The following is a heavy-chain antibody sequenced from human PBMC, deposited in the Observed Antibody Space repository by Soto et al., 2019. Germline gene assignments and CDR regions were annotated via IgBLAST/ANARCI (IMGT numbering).Heavy chain of an antibody. CDR2: IKQDGSEK. D-gene: IGHD1-26*01. CDR1: GFTFSSYW. CDR3: ARVRDGIVGATCCYYYGMDV. V-gene: IGHV3-7*04. Sequence: PGGSLRLSCAASGFTFSSYWMSWVRQAPGKGLEWVANIKQDGSEKYYVDSVKGRFTISRDNAKNSLYLQMNSLRAEDTAVYYCARVRDGIVGATCCYYYGMDVWGQGTTVTVS. J-gene: IGHJ6*02.